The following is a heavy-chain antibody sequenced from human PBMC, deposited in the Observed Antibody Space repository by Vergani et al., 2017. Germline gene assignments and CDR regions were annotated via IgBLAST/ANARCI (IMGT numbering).Heavy chain of an antibody. CDR2: ISGSGGST. CDR1: GFTFSSYA. D-gene: IGHD3-22*01. J-gene: IGHJ4*02. CDR3: AKGIPGGPYDSSGYYGY. V-gene: IGHV3-23*04. Sequence: EVQLVESGGGLVKPGGSLRLSCAASGFTFSSYAMSWVRQAPGKGLEWVSAISGSGGSTYYADSVKGRFTISRDNSKNTLYLQMNSLRAEDTAVYYCAKGIPGGPYDSSGYYGYWGQGTLVTVSS.